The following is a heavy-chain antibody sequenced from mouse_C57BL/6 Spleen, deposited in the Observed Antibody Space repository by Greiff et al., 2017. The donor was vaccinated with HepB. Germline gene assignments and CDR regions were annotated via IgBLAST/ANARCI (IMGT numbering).Heavy chain of an antibody. CDR3: ARGSTGGFAY. CDR2: INPGSGGT. CDR1: GYAFTNYL. Sequence: VQLQQSGAELVRPGTSVKVSCKASGYAFTNYLIEWVKQRPGQGLEWIGVINPGSGGTNYNEKFKGKATLTADKSSSTAYMQLSSLTSEDSAVYFCARGSTGGFAYWGQGTLVTVSA. D-gene: IGHD1-1*01. J-gene: IGHJ3*01. V-gene: IGHV1-54*01.